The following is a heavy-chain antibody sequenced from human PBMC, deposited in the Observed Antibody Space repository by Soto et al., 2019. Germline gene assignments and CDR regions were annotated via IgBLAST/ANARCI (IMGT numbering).Heavy chain of an antibody. Sequence: SETLSLTCTVSGGSISSSSYYWGWIRQPPGKGLEWIGSIYYSGSTYYNTSLKSRVTISVDTSKNQFSLKLSSVTAADTAVYYCARGSFVTHYYYYHMDVWGKGTPVTVSS. CDR2: IYYSGST. V-gene: IGHV4-39*07. D-gene: IGHD2-21*02. CDR1: GGSISSSSYY. J-gene: IGHJ6*03. CDR3: ARGSFVTHYYYYHMDV.